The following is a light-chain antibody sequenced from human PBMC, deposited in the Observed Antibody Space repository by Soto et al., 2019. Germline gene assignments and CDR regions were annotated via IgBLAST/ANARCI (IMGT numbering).Light chain of an antibody. CDR3: QHSYSTPYT. V-gene: IGKV1-39*01. CDR1: QNINIY. Sequence: DIPMTQSPSSLSASVGDRVTITCRASQNINIYLNWYQHKPGKAPNLLIYTASYLQSGVPSRFSGSGSGTDFTLTISSLQPEDFATYFCQHSYSTPYTFGQGTKLEIK. J-gene: IGKJ2*01. CDR2: TAS.